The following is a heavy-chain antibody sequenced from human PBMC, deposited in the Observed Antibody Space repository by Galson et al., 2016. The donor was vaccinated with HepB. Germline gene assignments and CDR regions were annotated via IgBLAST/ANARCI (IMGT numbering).Heavy chain of an antibody. CDR2: IYHGGSP. V-gene: IGHV4/OR15-8*01. D-gene: IGHD2-2*01. CDR3: SRDPARSGWFSDL. J-gene: IGHJ2*01. Sequence: LPLGKGLEWIGEIYHGGSPHYNPSLKSRVTISVDKSKNQFSLNVTSVTAADTAIYYCSRDPARSGWFSDLWGRGTLVTVSS.